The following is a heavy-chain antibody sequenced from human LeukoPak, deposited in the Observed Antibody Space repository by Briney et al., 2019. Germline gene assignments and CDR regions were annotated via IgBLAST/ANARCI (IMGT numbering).Heavy chain of an antibody. D-gene: IGHD5-12*01. CDR2: INAGNCNS. Sequence: SVKVSFKGTGYTFTSYVLHWVRQARGQRREGMGGINAGNCNSKNSQKFRGRVTITMDTSASTAYMELSSLRSEDTAVYYCARGGETGYDYVQLDYWGQGTLVTVSS. V-gene: IGHV1-3*01. J-gene: IGHJ4*02. CDR1: GYTFTSYV. CDR3: ARGGETGYDYVQLDY.